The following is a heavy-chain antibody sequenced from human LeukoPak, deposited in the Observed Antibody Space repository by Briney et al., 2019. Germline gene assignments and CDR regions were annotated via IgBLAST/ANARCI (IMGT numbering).Heavy chain of an antibody. V-gene: IGHV3-21*01. CDR1: GFTFISYS. CDR2: ISSSSSYI. D-gene: IGHD5-18*01. J-gene: IGHJ5*02. CDR3: ASKGYSYGLGNWFDP. Sequence: GGSLRLSCAASGFTFISYSMNWVRQSPGKGLEWVSSISSSSSYIYYADSVKGRFTISRDNAKNSLYLQMNSLRAEDTAVYYCASKGYSYGLGNWFDPWGQGTLVTVSS.